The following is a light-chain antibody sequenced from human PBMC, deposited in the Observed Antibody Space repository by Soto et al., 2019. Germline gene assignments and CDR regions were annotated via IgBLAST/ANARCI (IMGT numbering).Light chain of an antibody. V-gene: IGLV1-44*01. Sequence: QSVLTQPPSVSGTPGQRVTIFCSGSGSNVGANTVNWYQQLPGTAPQLLFFRTTQRASGVPARFSASRSGTSASLAISELQSEDEADYYCAAWDDNVEGAVFGGGTKLTVL. J-gene: IGLJ3*02. CDR3: AAWDDNVEGAV. CDR1: GSNVGANT. CDR2: RTT.